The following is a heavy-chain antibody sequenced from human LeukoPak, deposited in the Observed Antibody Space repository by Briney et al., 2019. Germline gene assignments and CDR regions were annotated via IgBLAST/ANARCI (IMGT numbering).Heavy chain of an antibody. CDR1: AFTVSSNS. V-gene: IGHV3-53*01. CDR3: ARRAGAYSHPYDY. D-gene: IGHD4/OR15-4a*01. CDR2: IYSDNT. Sequence: GGSLRLSCTVSAFTVSSNSMSWVRQAPGKGLEWVSFIYSDNTHYSDSVKGRFTISRDNSKNTLYLQMNSLRAEDTAMYYCARRAGAYSHPYDYWGQGTLVTVSS. J-gene: IGHJ4*02.